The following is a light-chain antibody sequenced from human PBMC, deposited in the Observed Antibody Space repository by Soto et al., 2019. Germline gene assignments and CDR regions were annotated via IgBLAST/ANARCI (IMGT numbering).Light chain of an antibody. V-gene: IGLV3-25*02. CDR1: ALPKQY. CDR2: KDS. CDR3: HVWDRASDHYV. J-gene: IGLJ1*01. Sequence: SYELTQPPSVSVSPGQTARITCSGDALPKQYAYWYQQKPGQAPVLVIYKDSERPSGIPERFSGSNSGNTATLTISSVEAGDEADYHCHVWDRASDHYVFGTGTKVTVL.